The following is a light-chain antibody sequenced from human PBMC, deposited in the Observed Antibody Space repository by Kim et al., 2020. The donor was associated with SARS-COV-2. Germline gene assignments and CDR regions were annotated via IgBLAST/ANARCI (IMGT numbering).Light chain of an antibody. CDR2: QNT. V-gene: IGLV3-1*01. CDR1: ELGNQY. CDR3: QAWDSSFVI. J-gene: IGLJ2*01. Sequence: GAPGKTASSTGSGDELGNQYAAWYQQKPGQSPVLVIYQNTKRPSGIPERFSGSNSGNTATLTISGTQAMDEADYYCQAWDSSFVIFGGGTQLTVL.